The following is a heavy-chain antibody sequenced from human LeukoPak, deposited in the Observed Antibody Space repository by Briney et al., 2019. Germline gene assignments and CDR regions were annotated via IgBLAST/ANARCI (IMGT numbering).Heavy chain of an antibody. V-gene: IGHV3-48*04. J-gene: IGHJ4*02. Sequence: GGSLRLSCAASGFTFSRYSVNWVRQAPGKGLEWVSYISSSGSTIYYADSVKGRFTISRDNAKNSLYLQMNSLRAEDTAVYYCARRRYSGSSQHFDYWGQGTLVTVSS. CDR1: GFTFSRYS. CDR2: ISSSGSTI. D-gene: IGHD1-26*01. CDR3: ARRRYSGSSQHFDY.